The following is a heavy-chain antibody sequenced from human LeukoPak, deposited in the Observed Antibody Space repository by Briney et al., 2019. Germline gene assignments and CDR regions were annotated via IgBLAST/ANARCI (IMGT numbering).Heavy chain of an antibody. CDR3: AKAPPPYCSGGSCFDAFDI. CDR1: GFTFSTFA. Sequence: GGSLRLSCAASGFTFSTFAMIWVRQAPGKGLEWVSAISGSGGSTYYADSVKGRFTISRDNSKNTLYLQMNSLRAEDTAVYYCAKAPPPYCSGGSCFDAFDIWGQGTMVTVSS. J-gene: IGHJ3*02. D-gene: IGHD2-15*01. V-gene: IGHV3-23*01. CDR2: ISGSGGST.